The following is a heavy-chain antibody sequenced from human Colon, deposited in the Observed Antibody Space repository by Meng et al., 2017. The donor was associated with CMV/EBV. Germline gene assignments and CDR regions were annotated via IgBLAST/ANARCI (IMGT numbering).Heavy chain of an antibody. Sequence: QVQLQESGPGLVKPSQTPSLTCTVSGASISSGDYFWSWFRQPAGKGLEWIGRIYTTGSTTYNPSLKSRVTISVDTSKNQFSLKLTSVTAADTAVYYCARDYGDANWFDPWGQGTLVTVSS. CDR3: ARDYGDANWFDP. CDR1: GASISSGDYF. J-gene: IGHJ5*02. V-gene: IGHV4-61*02. D-gene: IGHD4-17*01. CDR2: IYTTGST.